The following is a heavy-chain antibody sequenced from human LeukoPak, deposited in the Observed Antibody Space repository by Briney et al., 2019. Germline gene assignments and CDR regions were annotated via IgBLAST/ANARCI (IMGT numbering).Heavy chain of an antibody. Sequence: ASVKVSCKASGYTFTSYYMHWVRQAPGQGLEWMGIINPSGGSASYAQKFQGRVTMTRDTSTSTVYMELSSLRSEDTAVYYCVRDLSGSYEFDYWGQGTLVTVSS. D-gene: IGHD1-26*01. CDR1: GYTFTSYY. CDR2: INPSGGSA. J-gene: IGHJ4*02. CDR3: VRDLSGSYEFDY. V-gene: IGHV1-46*01.